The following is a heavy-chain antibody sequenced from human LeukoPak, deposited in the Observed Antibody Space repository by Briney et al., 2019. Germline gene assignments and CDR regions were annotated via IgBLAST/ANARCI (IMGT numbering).Heavy chain of an antibody. CDR2: ISSSGSTI. Sequence: GGSLRLSCAASGFTFSSYEMNWVRQAPGKGLEWVSYISSSGSTIYYADSVKGRFTISRDNAKNSLYLQMNSLRTEDTALYYCAKANYYDAIDIWGQGTMVTVSS. CDR3: AKANYYDAIDI. D-gene: IGHD3-10*01. CDR1: GFTFSSYE. J-gene: IGHJ3*02. V-gene: IGHV3-48*03.